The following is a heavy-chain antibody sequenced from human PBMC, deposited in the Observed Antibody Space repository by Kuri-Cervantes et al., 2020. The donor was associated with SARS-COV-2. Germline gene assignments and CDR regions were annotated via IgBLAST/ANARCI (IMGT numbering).Heavy chain of an antibody. D-gene: IGHD3-3*01. V-gene: IGHV1-8*03. CDR3: ARASSHYYDFWSGSYDAFDI. CDR2: MNPNSGNT. J-gene: IGHJ3*02. Sequence: ASVKVSCKASGGTFSSYAISWVRQATGQGLEWMGWMNPNSGNTGYAQKFQGRVTITRNTSISTAYMELSSLRSEDTAAYYCARASSHYYDFWSGSYDAFDIWGQGTMVTVSS. CDR1: GGTFSSYA.